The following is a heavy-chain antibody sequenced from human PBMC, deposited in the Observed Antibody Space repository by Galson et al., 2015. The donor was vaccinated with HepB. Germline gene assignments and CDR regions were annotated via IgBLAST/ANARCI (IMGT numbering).Heavy chain of an antibody. J-gene: IGHJ4*02. CDR3: ARERSSGYYRYFDH. CDR2: INWTGGTT. Sequence: SLRLSCAASGFTFDDFGMSWVRQVPGKGLEWVSDINWTGGTTVYADSVKGRCTISRDNVKNSLYLQMNSLRAEDTALYYCARERSSGYYRYFDHWGQGTLVTVSS. CDR1: GFTFDDFG. D-gene: IGHD3-22*01. V-gene: IGHV3-20*04.